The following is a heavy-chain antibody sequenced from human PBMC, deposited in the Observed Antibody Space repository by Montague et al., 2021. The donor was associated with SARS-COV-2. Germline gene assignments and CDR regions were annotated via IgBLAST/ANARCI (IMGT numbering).Heavy chain of an antibody. V-gene: IGHV4-59*01. CDR1: GGSMRTYY. CDR3: ARRGTGNYELLDY. J-gene: IGHJ4*02. Sequence: SETLSLTCTISGGSMRTYYWTWIRQLPGKELEWIGSIYHSGGARYNPSLKSRVSISVDASKNQFSLRVTSVTAADTAVYFCARRGTGNYELLDYWGQGILVTVSS. D-gene: IGHD3/OR15-3a*01. CDR2: IYHSGGA.